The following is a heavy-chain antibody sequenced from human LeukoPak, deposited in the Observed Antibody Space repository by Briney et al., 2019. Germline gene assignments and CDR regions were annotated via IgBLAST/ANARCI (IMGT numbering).Heavy chain of an antibody. J-gene: IGHJ6*02. CDR2: ISAYNGNT. Sequence: ASVKVSCKASGYTFTSYGMSWVRQAPVQGLEWMGWISAYNGNTNYAQKLQGRVTMTTDTSTSTAYMELRSLRSDDTAVYYCARDRCSSTSCYAGYYYGMDVWGQGTTVTVSS. V-gene: IGHV1-18*01. CDR1: GYTFTSYG. CDR3: ARDRCSSTSCYAGYYYGMDV. D-gene: IGHD2-2*01.